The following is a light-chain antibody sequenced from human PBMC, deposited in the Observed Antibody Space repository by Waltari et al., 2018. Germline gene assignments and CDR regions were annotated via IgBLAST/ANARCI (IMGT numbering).Light chain of an antibody. CDR3: QQYYTYSLWA. V-gene: IGKV1-5*01. J-gene: IGKJ1*01. CDR2: HAS. Sequence: DIQMTQSPSTLSASVGDRVTFTRRASESIGTSLAWYQQKSGKAPKLLIYHASTLEGGVPSRFSGSGSGTDFTLTISSLQPDDFATYFCQQYYTYSLWAFGQGTKVETK. CDR1: ESIGTS.